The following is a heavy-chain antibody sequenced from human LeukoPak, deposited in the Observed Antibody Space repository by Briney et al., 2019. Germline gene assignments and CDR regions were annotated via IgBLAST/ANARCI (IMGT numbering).Heavy chain of an antibody. V-gene: IGHV1-2*02. CDR1: GYSITGYY. J-gene: IGHJ5*02. CDR3: ARDATLGGTKNSFDP. Sequence: ASVKVSCKTSGYSITGYYMHWVRQAPGQGLEWMGWINGNTGGTNYAQKLQGRVTMTRDTSISTAYMEPSGLTFDDTAVYYCARDATLGGTKNSFDPWGQGTLVTVSS. D-gene: IGHD1-26*01. CDR2: INGNTGGT.